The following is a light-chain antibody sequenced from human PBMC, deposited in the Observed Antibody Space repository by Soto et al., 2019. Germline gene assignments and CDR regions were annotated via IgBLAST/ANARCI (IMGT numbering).Light chain of an antibody. V-gene: IGKV1-9*01. J-gene: IGKJ4*01. CDR1: QGINRY. Sequence: DIQLTQSPSFLSASVGERVTITCRASQGINRYLAWYQQKPGKAPKLLIYAASTLQSGVPSRFSGSGSGTEFTLTISSLQSEDFATYYCQQLNDFPPTFGGGTKVEIK. CDR3: QQLNDFPPT. CDR2: AAS.